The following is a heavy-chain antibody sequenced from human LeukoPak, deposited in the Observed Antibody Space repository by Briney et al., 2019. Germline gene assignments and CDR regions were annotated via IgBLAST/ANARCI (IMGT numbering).Heavy chain of an antibody. J-gene: IGHJ4*02. CDR3: ARAGYSTTGFDY. D-gene: IGHD6-13*01. CDR2: INPNSGGT. CDR1: GYTFTGYY. V-gene: IGHV1-2*02. Sequence: ASVKVSCKASGYTFTGYYMHWVRQAPGQGLEWMGWINPNSGGTNYAQKFQGRVTMTRDTSTSTAYMELSRLRSDDTAVYYCARAGYSTTGFDYWGQGTLVTVSS.